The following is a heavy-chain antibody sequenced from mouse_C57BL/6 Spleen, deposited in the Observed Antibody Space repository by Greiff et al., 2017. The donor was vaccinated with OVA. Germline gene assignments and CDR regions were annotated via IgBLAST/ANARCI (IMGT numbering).Heavy chain of an antibody. J-gene: IGHJ3*01. CDR2: IDPETGGT. D-gene: IGHD2-4*01. V-gene: IGHV1-15*01. CDR1: GYTFTDYE. CDR3: TRSGNYDYAWFAY. Sequence: VKLQESGAELVRPGASVTLSCKASGYTFTDYEMHWVKQTPVHGLEWIGAIDPETGGTAYNQKFKGKAILTADKSSSTAYMELRSLTSEDSAVYYCTRSGNYDYAWFAYWGQGTLVTVSA.